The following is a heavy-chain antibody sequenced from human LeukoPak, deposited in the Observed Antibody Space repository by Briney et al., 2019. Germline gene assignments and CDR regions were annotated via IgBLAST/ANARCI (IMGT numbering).Heavy chain of an antibody. Sequence: GESLKTSCKGSGYSFTSYWIGWVRQMPGKGLGWVGIIYPGDSDTRYSASFQGQVTISADKSISTDYLQWSSLKASDTAMYYCARHLPDSSGYRIGFDNWGQGTLVTVSS. CDR3: ARHLPDSSGYRIGFDN. D-gene: IGHD3-22*01. J-gene: IGHJ4*02. CDR2: IYPGDSDT. CDR1: GYSFTSYW. V-gene: IGHV5-51*01.